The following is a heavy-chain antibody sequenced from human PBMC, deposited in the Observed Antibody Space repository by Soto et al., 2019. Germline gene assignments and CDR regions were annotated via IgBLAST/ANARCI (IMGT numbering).Heavy chain of an antibody. V-gene: IGHV3-23*01. CDR1: GFTFRSYA. D-gene: IGHD2-15*01. J-gene: IGHJ4*02. Sequence: EVQLLESGGGLAQPGGSLRLSCVASGFTFRSYAMSWVRQAPGKGLEWVSAISGGGGGTSFADSVKGRFTIFRDNSNNTLYREMNSLRAEDTAVYYCARRLRPQKGGGYFDYWGQGSLVTVSS. CDR2: ISGGGGGT. CDR3: ARRLRPQKGGGYFDY.